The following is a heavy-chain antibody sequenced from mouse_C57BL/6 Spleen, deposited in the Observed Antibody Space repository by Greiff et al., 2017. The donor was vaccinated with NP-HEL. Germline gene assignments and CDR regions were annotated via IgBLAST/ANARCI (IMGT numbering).Heavy chain of an antibody. J-gene: IGHJ3*01. D-gene: IGHD1-2*01. V-gene: IGHV5-17*01. CDR3: ARNYGFAY. CDR1: GFTFSDYG. CDR2: ISSGSSTI. Sequence: DVMLVESGGGLVKPGGSLKLSCAASGFTFSDYGMHWVRQAPEQGLEWVAYISSGSSTIYYADTVKGRFTISSNNAKNTLCLHMTRLRSEDTAMYYGARNYGFAYWGQGTLVTVSA.